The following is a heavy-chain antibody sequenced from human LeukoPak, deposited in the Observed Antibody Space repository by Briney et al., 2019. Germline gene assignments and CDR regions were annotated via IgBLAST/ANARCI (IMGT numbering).Heavy chain of an antibody. D-gene: IGHD1-26*01. V-gene: IGHV3-30*04. CDR3: ATIGDRRSGELDRIDY. Sequence: PRRSLRLSCAASGVTFSNYAMHWVRQAPRKGLEWVAVVSYDGRNKYYADSVKGRFTISRDNSKNTLYLQMNSLRAEDAAVYYCATIGDRRSGELDRIDYWGQGSLVTVSS. CDR1: GVTFSNYA. J-gene: IGHJ4*02. CDR2: VSYDGRNK.